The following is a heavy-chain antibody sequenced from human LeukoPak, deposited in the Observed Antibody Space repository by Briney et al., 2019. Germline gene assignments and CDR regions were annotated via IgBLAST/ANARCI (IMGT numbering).Heavy chain of an antibody. CDR2: IYYSGST. D-gene: IGHD2-15*01. CDR1: GGSFRGYY. CDR3: ARQGYCSGGSCYTWILDY. J-gene: IGHJ4*02. Sequence: SETLSLTCAVYGGSFRGYYLSWIRQPPGKGLEWIGSIYYSGSTYYNPSLKSRVTISVDTSKNQFSLKLSSVTAADTAVYYCARQGYCSGGSCYTWILDYWGQGTLVTVSS. V-gene: IGHV4-34*01.